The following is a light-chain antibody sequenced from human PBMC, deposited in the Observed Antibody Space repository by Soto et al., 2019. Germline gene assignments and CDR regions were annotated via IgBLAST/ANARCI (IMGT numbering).Light chain of an antibody. V-gene: IGKV1-39*01. J-gene: IGKJ4*01. CDR3: QQSYSTPTRT. Sequence: DFQRTQSPSSLSASIGDRVTITCGASQRISNYLNWYQVKQGKAPRLLIYAASYLQSGGPSRFRGSGSGTDFTLTITSLQPEDSATYYCQQSYSTPTRTFGGGTKVDI. CDR2: AAS. CDR1: QRISNY.